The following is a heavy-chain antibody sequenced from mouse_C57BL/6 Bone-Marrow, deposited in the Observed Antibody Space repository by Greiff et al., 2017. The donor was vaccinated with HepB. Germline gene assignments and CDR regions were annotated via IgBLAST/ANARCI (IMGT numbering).Heavy chain of an antibody. D-gene: IGHD2-10*02. V-gene: IGHV5-4*03. Sequence: EVKLVESGGGLVKPGGSLKLSCAASGFTFSSYAMSWVRQTPENRLEWVATISDGGSYTYYPDNVKGRFTISRDNAKNNLYLQMSHLKSEDTAMYYCAIVYWFAYWGHGPLVTVSA. CDR3: AIVYWFAY. J-gene: IGHJ3*01. CDR1: GFTFSSYA. CDR2: ISDGGSYT.